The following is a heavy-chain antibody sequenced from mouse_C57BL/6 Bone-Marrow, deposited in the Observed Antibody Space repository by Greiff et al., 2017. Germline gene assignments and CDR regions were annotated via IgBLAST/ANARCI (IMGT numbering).Heavy chain of an antibody. CDR1: GFTFTDYY. CDR3: ARYIRGYYSYYIDY. J-gene: IGHJ2*01. V-gene: IGHV7-3*01. Sequence: DVMLVESGGGLVQPGGSLSLSCAASGFTFTDYYMSWVRQPPGKALEWLGFIRNKANGYTTEYSASVKGRFTISRENSQSILYLQMNALRAEDSATYYCARYIRGYYSYYIDYWGQGTTLTVSS. D-gene: IGHD2-3*01. CDR2: IRNKANGYTT.